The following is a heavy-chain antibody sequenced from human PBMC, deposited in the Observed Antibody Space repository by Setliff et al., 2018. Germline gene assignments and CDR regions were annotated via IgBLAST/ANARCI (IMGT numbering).Heavy chain of an antibody. Sequence: SCKASGGTFSSYAMSWVRQAPGKGLEWVSAISGSGGSTYYADSVKGRFTISRDNSKNTLYLQMNNLRAEDTAVYYCAKELAVAGSCIDYWGQGTLVTVSS. D-gene: IGHD6-19*01. J-gene: IGHJ4*02. CDR2: ISGSGGST. CDR3: AKELAVAGSCIDY. V-gene: IGHV3-23*01. CDR1: GGTFSSYA.